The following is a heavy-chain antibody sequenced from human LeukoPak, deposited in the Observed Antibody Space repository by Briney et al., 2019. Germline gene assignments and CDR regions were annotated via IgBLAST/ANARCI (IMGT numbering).Heavy chain of an antibody. CDR1: GYTFTSYD. V-gene: IGHV1-3*01. CDR2: INAGNGNT. J-gene: IGHJ4*02. Sequence: GASVKVSCKASGYTFTSYDINWVRQATGQGLEWIGWINAGNGNTKYSQKFQGRVTITRDTSASTAYMELSSLTSEDTGIYYCARGPRAAADDYWGQGTLVTVSS. CDR3: ARGPRAAADDY. D-gene: IGHD6-13*01.